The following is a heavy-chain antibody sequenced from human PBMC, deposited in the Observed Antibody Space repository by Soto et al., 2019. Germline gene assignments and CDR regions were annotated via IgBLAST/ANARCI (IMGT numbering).Heavy chain of an antibody. V-gene: IGHV3-23*01. CDR2: ISGSGGST. D-gene: IGHD2-15*01. CDR3: AKVGHSTPFDY. J-gene: IGHJ4*02. CDR1: GFTFSSYA. Sequence: EVQLLESGGGLVQPGGSLRLSCAASGFTFSSYAMSWVRQAPGKGLEWVSAISGSGGSTYYADSVRGRFTISRDNSKNTLYLQMNSLRAEDTDVYYGAKVGHSTPFDYWGQGTLVTVSS.